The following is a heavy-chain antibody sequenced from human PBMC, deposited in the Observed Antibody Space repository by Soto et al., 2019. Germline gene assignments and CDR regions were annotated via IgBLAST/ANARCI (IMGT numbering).Heavy chain of an antibody. CDR3: ARSPLGYDYVRQTWREVGDSFDI. D-gene: IGHD3-16*01. J-gene: IGHJ3*02. CDR1: GGSFSGYY. CDR2: INHSGST. V-gene: IGHV4-34*01. Sequence: WETLSLTCAVYGGSFSGYYWSWIRQPPGKGLEWIGEINHSGSTNYNPSLKSRVTISVDTSKNQFSLKLSSVTAADTAVYYCARSPLGYDYVRQTWREVGDSFDIWGRGTLVTVAS.